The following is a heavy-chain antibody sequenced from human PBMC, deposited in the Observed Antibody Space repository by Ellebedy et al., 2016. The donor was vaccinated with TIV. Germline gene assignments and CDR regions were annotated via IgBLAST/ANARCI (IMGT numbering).Heavy chain of an antibody. Sequence: SETLSLTXAVSGASISSNNWWSWVRQPPGSGLEWIGDLFHTGRTNYNPSLKSRVTISVEKSKNQFSLVLRSVTAADTAIYYCARILTAYYNQYYDGMGVWGQGTTVIVSS. V-gene: IGHV4-4*02. J-gene: IGHJ6*02. CDR2: LFHTGRT. CDR3: ARILTAYYNQYYDGMGV. D-gene: IGHD3-9*01. CDR1: GASISSNNW.